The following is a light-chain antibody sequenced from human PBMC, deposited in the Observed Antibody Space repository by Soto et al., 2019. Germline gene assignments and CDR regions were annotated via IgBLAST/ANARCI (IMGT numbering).Light chain of an antibody. CDR3: SSPTATNSGV. CDR2: DVN. V-gene: IGLV2-11*01. Sequence: QSALTQPRSVSGSPGQSVTISCTGTSSDIGIYDYVSWYQQHPGKAPKLIISDVNERPSGVPDRFSGSKSGYTASLTISGLQAADEADYYCSSPTATNSGVFGGGTKLTVL. CDR1: SSDIGIYDY. J-gene: IGLJ3*02.